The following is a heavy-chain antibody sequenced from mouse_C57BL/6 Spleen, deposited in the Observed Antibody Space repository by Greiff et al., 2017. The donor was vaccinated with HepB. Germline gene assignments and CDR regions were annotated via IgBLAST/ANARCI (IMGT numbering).Heavy chain of an antibody. CDR1: GFTFSSYA. CDR3: ARAWLLLYFDY. Sequence: EVNVVESGGGLVKPGGSLKLSCAASGFTFSSYAMSWVRQTPEKRLEWVATISDGGSYTYYPDNVKGRFTISRDNAKNNLYLQMSHLKSEDTAMYYCARAWLLLYFDYWGQGTTLTVSS. CDR2: ISDGGSYT. D-gene: IGHD2-3*01. V-gene: IGHV5-4*03. J-gene: IGHJ2*01.